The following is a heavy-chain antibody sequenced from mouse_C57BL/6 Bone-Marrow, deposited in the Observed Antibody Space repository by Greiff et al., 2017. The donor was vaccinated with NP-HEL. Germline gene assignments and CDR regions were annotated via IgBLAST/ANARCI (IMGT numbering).Heavy chain of an antibody. CDR2: IWRGGST. V-gene: IGHV2-2*01. CDR3: DSTYLDV. CDR1: GFSLTSYG. D-gene: IGHD2-1*01. Sequence: VQRVESGPGLVQPSQRLSITCTVSGFSLTSYGVHWVRQSPGKGLVWLGVIWRGGSTDYNAAFISRLSISKDNSKSQVFFKMNSLQADDTAIYYCDSTYLDVRGTGTTVTVSS. J-gene: IGHJ1*03.